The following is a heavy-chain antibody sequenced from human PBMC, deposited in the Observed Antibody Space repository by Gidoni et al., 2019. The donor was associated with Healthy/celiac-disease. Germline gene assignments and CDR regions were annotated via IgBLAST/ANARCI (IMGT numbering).Heavy chain of an antibody. D-gene: IGHD5-18*01. CDR1: GGSISSYY. CDR3: ARAVRGDSYGRLFDY. V-gene: IGHV4-59*08. Sequence: QVQLQESGPGLVKPSETLSLTCTVSGGSISSYYWSWIRQPPGKGLEWIGYIYYSGSTNYNPSLKSRVTISVDTSKNQFSLKLSSVTAADTAVYYCARAVRGDSYGRLFDYWGQGTLVTVSS. J-gene: IGHJ4*02. CDR2: IYYSGST.